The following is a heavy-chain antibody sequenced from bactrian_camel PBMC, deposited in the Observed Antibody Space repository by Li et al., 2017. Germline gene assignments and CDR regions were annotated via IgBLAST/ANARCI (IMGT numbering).Heavy chain of an antibody. J-gene: IGHJ4*01. V-gene: IGHV3S7*01. CDR1: GFGFGRSA. CDR3: ATDVGTREGL. CDR2: IYSDGSNS. Sequence: HVQLVESGGELVQPGGTLRLSCAASGFGFGRSAMSWVRQARGKGLDWVSSIYSDGSNSVYGDSVKGRFTISRDNAENMVYLQMNSLKSKDTALYYCATDVGTREGLWGQGTQVTVS. D-gene: IGHD6*01.